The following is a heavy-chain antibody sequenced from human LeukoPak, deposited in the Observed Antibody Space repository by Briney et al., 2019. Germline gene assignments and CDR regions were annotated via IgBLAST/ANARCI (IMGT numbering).Heavy chain of an antibody. CDR1: GGSFSGYY. D-gene: IGHD1-26*01. V-gene: IGHV4-34*01. Sequence: SETLSLTCAVYGGSFSGYYWSWIRQPPGKGLEWIGEINHSGSTNYNPSLKSRVTISVDTSKNQFSLKLSSMTAADTAVYYCARGRSGSYSNPLHYWGQGTLVTVSS. CDR3: ARGRSGSYSNPLHY. J-gene: IGHJ4*02. CDR2: INHSGST.